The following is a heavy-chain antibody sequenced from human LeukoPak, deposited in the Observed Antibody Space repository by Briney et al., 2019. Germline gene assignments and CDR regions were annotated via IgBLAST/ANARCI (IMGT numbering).Heavy chain of an antibody. V-gene: IGHV1-18*01. D-gene: IGHD1-26*01. CDR3: ARDYRAGVGRHSDLGGECDY. J-gene: IGHJ4*02. Sequence: RASVKVSCKASGYTFTSYGFSWVRPATGQGLEWMGWISAYNGDTKYALRYQGRVTLTTDTSTGTAYMELRSMRYDDTAVYYCARDYRAGVGRHSDLGGECDYWGQGTLVTVSS. CDR2: ISAYNGDT. CDR1: GYTFTSYG.